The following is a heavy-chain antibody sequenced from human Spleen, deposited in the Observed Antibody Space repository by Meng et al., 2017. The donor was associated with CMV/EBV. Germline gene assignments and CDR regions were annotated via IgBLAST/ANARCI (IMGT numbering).Heavy chain of an antibody. CDR2: FYRGDGRT. CDR1: FIVSNNY. J-gene: IGHJ6*02. V-gene: IGHV3-53*01. Sequence: FIVSNNYMSWVRQAPGKGLEWVSAFYRGDGRTYYADSVKGRFTISRDTSKNTLYLEMNNLRADDTAVYYCARARGDFPYYYYYGLDVWGQGTMVTVSS. D-gene: IGHD2-21*02. CDR3: ARARGDFPYYYYYGLDV.